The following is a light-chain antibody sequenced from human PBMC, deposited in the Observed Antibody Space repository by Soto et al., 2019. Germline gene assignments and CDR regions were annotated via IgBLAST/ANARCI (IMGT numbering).Light chain of an antibody. Sequence: DIVMTQSPDSLALSPGERATINCKSSQSVLSSSDNKNCLIWYQQKPGQPPKLLIHWASTRESGVPDRFSGSGSGTAFTPTISNLQAADVEVYYCQQFFSSTWAFGXGARVDIX. V-gene: IGKV4-1*01. CDR3: QQFFSSTWA. J-gene: IGKJ1*01. CDR2: WAS. CDR1: QSVLSSSDNKNC.